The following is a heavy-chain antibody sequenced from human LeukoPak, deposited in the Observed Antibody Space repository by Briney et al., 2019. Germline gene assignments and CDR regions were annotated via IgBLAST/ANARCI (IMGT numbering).Heavy chain of an antibody. CDR3: ARDKIVGATHFDY. CDR2: VKQDGSEK. CDR1: GFTFSTYW. J-gene: IGHJ4*02. V-gene: IGHV3-7*01. Sequence: GGSLRLSCAAPGFTFSTYWMSWVRQAPGKGLEWVANVKQDGSEKYYVDSVKGRFTISRDNAKNSLYLQMNSLRAEDTALYYCARDKIVGATHFDYWGQGTLVTVSS. D-gene: IGHD1-26*01.